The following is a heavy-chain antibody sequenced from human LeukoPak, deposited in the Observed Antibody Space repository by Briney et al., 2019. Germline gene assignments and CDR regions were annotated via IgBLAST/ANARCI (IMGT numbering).Heavy chain of an antibody. CDR3: ARVPSSYYDSSGYSIRSDY. CDR2: IYYSGST. D-gene: IGHD3-22*01. J-gene: IGHJ4*02. Sequence: SETLSLTCAVYGGSFSGYYWSWIRQPPGKGLEWIGYIYYSGSTYYNPSLKSRVTISVDTSKNQFSLKLSSVTAAGTAVYYCARVPSSYYDSSGYSIRSDYWGQGTLVTVSS. CDR1: GGSFSGYY. V-gene: IGHV4-30-4*01.